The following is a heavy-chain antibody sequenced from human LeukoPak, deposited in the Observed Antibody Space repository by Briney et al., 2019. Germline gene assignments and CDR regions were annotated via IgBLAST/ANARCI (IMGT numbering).Heavy chain of an antibody. CDR3: ARNAGYIRFDY. J-gene: IGHJ4*02. V-gene: IGHV3-7*01. CDR2: IKEDGTDK. CDR1: GFTYSNYW. Sequence: GGSLRLSCAASGFTYSNYWMIWIRQAPGKGLEWVAHIKEDGTDKYYVDSVKGRFTISRDNAENSLYLQMNSLRAEDTAVYYCARNAGYIRFDYPGPGTLLTVSS. D-gene: IGHD3-9*01.